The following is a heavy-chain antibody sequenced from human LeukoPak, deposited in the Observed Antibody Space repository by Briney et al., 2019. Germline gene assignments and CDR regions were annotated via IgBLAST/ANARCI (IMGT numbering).Heavy chain of an antibody. Sequence: SETLSLTCTVSGGSISSYYWSWIRQPPGKGLEWIGYIYYSGSTNYNPSLKSRVTISVDTSKNQFSLKLSSVTAADTAVYYCARPGYGGGYGMDVWGQGTTVTVSS. D-gene: IGHD4-23*01. CDR3: ARPGYGGGYGMDV. V-gene: IGHV4-59*08. J-gene: IGHJ6*02. CDR2: IYYSGST. CDR1: GGSISSYY.